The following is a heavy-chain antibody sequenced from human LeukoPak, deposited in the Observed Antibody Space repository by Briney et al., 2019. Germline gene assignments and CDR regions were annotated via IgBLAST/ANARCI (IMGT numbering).Heavy chain of an antibody. J-gene: IGHJ4*01. Sequence: GGSLRLSCAASGFTFSTYPMTWVRQAPGKGLVWVSRINSDGSSTAYADSVKGRFTISRDNAKNTLYLQMNSLRAEDTAVYYCARVGLTYSNYALDYWGHGTLVTVSS. CDR1: GFTFSTYP. V-gene: IGHV3-74*01. D-gene: IGHD4-11*01. CDR3: ARVGLTYSNYALDY. CDR2: INSDGSST.